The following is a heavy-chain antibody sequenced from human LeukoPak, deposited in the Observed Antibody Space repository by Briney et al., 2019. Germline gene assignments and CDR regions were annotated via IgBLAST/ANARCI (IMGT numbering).Heavy chain of an antibody. V-gene: IGHV3-23*01. CDR2: ISGSGGST. CDR3: ARDVVEGGAAPLGAFDI. CDR1: GFTFSSYA. Sequence: PGGSLRLSCAASGFTFSSYAMTWVRQAPGKGLEWVSTISGSGGSTYYADSVKGRFTISRDNSKNTLYLQMNSLRAEDTAVYYCARDVVEGGAAPLGAFDIWGQGTMVTVSS. D-gene: IGHD5-24*01. J-gene: IGHJ3*02.